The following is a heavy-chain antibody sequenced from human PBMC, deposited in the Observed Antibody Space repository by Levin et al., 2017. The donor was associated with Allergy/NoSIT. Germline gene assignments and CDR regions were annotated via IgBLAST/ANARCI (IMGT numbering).Heavy chain of an antibody. CDR1: GFTFSSYG. CDR2: IWYDGSNK. Sequence: GGSLRLSCAASGFTFSSYGMHWVRQAPGKGLEWVAVIWYDGSNKYYADSVKGRFTISRDNSKNTLYLQMNSLRAEDTAVYYCAREVVTPRRAAFDIWGQGTMVTVSS. V-gene: IGHV3-33*01. CDR3: AREVVTPRRAAFDI. D-gene: IGHD2-21*02. J-gene: IGHJ3*02.